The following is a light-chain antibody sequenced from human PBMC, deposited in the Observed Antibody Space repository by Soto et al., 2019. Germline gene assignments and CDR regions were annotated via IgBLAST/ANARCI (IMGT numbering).Light chain of an antibody. CDR3: QQSSNGPPFP. Sequence: VMTQSPATLSVSPGERATLSCRASQRISNSLAWYQQRPGQAPRLLIYGASTRATGIPARFSGSGSGTDFPLTIIGLQSEDFAVYYCQQSSNGPPFPFGHGNKVDIK. CDR2: GAS. J-gene: IGKJ3*01. V-gene: IGKV3-15*01. CDR1: QRISNS.